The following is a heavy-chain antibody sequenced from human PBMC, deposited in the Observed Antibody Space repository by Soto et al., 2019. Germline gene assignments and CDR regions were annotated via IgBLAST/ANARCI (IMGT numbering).Heavy chain of an antibody. CDR3: ARDVRNIVVPAAIRSPANYSDY. CDR2: INPSGGST. Sequence: QVQLVQSGAEVKKPGASVKVSCKASGYTFTSYYMHWVRQAPGQGLEWMGIINPSGGSTSYAQKFQGRVTMTRDTSTSTVDMDLSSLRSEDTAVYYCARDVRNIVVPAAIRSPANYSDYRGQGTLVTVSS. CDR1: GYTFTSYY. J-gene: IGHJ4*02. V-gene: IGHV1-46*03. D-gene: IGHD2-2*01.